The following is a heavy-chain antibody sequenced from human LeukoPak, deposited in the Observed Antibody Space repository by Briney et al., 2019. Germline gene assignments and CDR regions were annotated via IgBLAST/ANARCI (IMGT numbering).Heavy chain of an antibody. Sequence: GGSLRLSCAASGFTFSSYGMHWVRQAPGKGLERVAFIRYDGSNKYYADSVKGRFTISRDNSKNTLYLQMNSLRAEDTAVYYCAKDVETTVVTDYFDYWGQGTLVTVSS. CDR3: AKDVETTVVTDYFDY. CDR2: IRYDGSNK. D-gene: IGHD4-23*01. V-gene: IGHV3-30*02. CDR1: GFTFSSYG. J-gene: IGHJ4*02.